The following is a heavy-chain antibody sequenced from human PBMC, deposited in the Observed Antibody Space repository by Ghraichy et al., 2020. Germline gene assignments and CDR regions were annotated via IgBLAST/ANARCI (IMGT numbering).Heavy chain of an antibody. CDR2: ISSRGDYI. J-gene: IGHJ4*02. CDR3: ARAMGYGTVDY. V-gene: IGHV3-21*01. D-gene: IGHD3-16*01. Sequence: GRRAPGGGLEWVSSISSRGDYIYYADSMKGRFTISRDNARNSLYLQMNSLRAEDTAVYYCARAMGYGTVDYWGQGTLVTVSS.